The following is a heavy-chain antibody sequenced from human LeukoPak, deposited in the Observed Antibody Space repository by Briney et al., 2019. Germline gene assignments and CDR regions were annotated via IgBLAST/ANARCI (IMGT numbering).Heavy chain of an antibody. Sequence: SETLSLTCTVSGGSISSYYWSWIRQPAGKGLEWIGRIYTSGSTNYNPSLKSRVTMSVDTSKNQFSLKLSSVTAADTAVYYRARVSRAGSPVDYWGQGTLVTVSS. CDR1: GGSISSYY. CDR2: IYTSGST. J-gene: IGHJ4*02. D-gene: IGHD3-10*01. V-gene: IGHV4-4*07. CDR3: ARVSRAGSPVDY.